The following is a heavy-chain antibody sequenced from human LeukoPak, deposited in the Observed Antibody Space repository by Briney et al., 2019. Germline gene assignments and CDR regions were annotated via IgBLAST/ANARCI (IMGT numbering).Heavy chain of an antibody. CDR1: GGSISSYY. CDR2: IYYSGST. Sequence: SETLSLTCTVSGGSISSYYWSWIRQPPGKGLEWIGYIYYSGSTNYNPSLKSRVTISVDTSKNQFSLKLSSVTAADTAVYYCARGYCRGTSCNRYTFDMWGQGTMVTVSS. J-gene: IGHJ3*02. CDR3: ARGYCRGTSCNRYTFDM. V-gene: IGHV4-59*01. D-gene: IGHD2-2*01.